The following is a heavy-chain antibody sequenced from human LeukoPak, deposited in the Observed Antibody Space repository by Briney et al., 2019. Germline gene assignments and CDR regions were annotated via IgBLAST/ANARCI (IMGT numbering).Heavy chain of an antibody. Sequence: PGGSLRLSCAASGFTFINYWMHWVRQAPGKGLVWVSRINSDGSSTTYADSVKGRFTISRDNAKNTLYLQMNSLRAEDTAVYYCARETHPRGYSYGYPEYWGQGTLVTASS. J-gene: IGHJ4*02. D-gene: IGHD5-18*01. CDR1: GFTFINYW. CDR3: ARETHPRGYSYGYPEY. V-gene: IGHV3-74*01. CDR2: INSDGSST.